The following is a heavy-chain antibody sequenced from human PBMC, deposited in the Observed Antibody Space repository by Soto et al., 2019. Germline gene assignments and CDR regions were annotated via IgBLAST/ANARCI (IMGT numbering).Heavy chain of an antibody. CDR1: GFTFSGDW. Sequence: EVQLVESGGGLVQPGGSLRLSCRDSGFTFSGDWMHWVRQAPGKGLDWVSRIDPYDTGISYADSVKGRFTISRDDAKSTLYLQMNSLRPEDTAVYYCTRETFGAREDLGQGTLVTVAS. CDR3: TRETFGARED. CDR2: IDPYDTGI. V-gene: IGHV3-74*01. D-gene: IGHD3-10*01. J-gene: IGHJ4*02.